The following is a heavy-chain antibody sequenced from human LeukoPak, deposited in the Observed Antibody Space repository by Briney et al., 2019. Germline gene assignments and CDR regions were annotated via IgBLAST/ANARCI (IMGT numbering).Heavy chain of an antibody. CDR2: IYYSGST. CDR3: ARVEPPNDYGSGWFDP. V-gene: IGHV4-39*07. D-gene: IGHD4-17*01. CDR1: GGSISSSSYY. J-gene: IGHJ5*02. Sequence: SETLSLTCTVSGGSISSSSYYWGWIRQPPGKGLEWIGSIYYSGSTYYNPSLKSRVTISVDTSKNQFSLKLSSVTAADTAVYYCARVEPPNDYGSGWFDPWGQGTLVTVSS.